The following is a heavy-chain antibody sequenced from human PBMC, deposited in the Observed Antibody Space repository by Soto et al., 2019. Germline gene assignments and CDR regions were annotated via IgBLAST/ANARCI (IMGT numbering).Heavy chain of an antibody. CDR2: ISSSSSYI. Sequence: EVQLVESGGGLVKPGGSLRLSCAASGFTFSSYSMNWVRQAPGKGLEWVSSISSSSSYIYYADSVKGRFTISRDNAKNSLYLQMNSLRAEGTAVYYCARVQENSSGWVPGYWGQGTLVTVSS. CDR1: GFTFSSYS. D-gene: IGHD6-19*01. CDR3: ARVQENSSGWVPGY. V-gene: IGHV3-21*01. J-gene: IGHJ4*02.